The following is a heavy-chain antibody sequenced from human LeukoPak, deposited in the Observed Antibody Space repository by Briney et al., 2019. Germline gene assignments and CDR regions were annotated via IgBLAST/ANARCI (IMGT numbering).Heavy chain of an antibody. J-gene: IGHJ4*02. Sequence: GGSLRLSCAASGFAFSSYAMNWVRQAPGKGLEWVSVISASGGSTYYADSVKVRFTISRDTSKNTLYLQMNSLRADDTAVYYCAKKGNWFGGLGFDQWGQGTLVPGSS. V-gene: IGHV3-23*01. D-gene: IGHD3-10*01. CDR1: GFAFSSYA. CDR3: AKKGNWFGGLGFDQ. CDR2: ISASGGST.